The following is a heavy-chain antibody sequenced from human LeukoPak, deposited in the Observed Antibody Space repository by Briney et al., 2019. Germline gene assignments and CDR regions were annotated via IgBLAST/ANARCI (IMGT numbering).Heavy chain of an antibody. CDR2: INHSGST. Sequence: SETLSLTCAVYGGSFSGYYWSWIRQPPGKGLEWIGEINHSGSTNYNPSLKSRVTISVDTSKNQFSLKLSSVTAADTAVYYCARAVGGSYYPQNYFDYWGQGTLVTVSS. V-gene: IGHV4-34*01. D-gene: IGHD1-26*01. CDR3: ARAVGGSYYPQNYFDY. J-gene: IGHJ4*02. CDR1: GGSFSGYY.